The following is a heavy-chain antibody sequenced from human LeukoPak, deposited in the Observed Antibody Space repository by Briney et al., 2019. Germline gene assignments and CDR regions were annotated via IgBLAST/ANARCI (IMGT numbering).Heavy chain of an antibody. CDR1: GFTFSDYY. CDR2: ISSSSSYT. V-gene: IGHV3-11*03. D-gene: IGHD4-17*01. J-gene: IGHJ5*02. Sequence: GGSLRLSCAASGFTFSDYYMSWIRQAPGKGLEWVSYISSSSSYTNYADSVKGRFTISRDNSKNTLYLQMNSLRAEDTAVYYCVRNYGDYFNWLDPWGQGTLVTVSS. CDR3: VRNYGDYFNWLDP.